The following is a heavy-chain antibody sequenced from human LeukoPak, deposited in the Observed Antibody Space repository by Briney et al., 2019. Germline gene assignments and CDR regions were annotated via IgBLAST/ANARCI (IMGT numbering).Heavy chain of an antibody. J-gene: IGHJ4*02. CDR1: GGSIRGYY. CDR3: ARDPGYSVTPLDY. CDR2: IYYSGSP. Sequence: SETLSLTCTVSGGSIRGYYWNWIRQPPEKGLEWIGYIYYSGSPNYNPSLKSRVTISVDTSKNQFSLRLSSVTAADTAVYYCARDPGYSVTPLDYWGQGTLVTVSS. D-gene: IGHD6-13*01. V-gene: IGHV4-59*01.